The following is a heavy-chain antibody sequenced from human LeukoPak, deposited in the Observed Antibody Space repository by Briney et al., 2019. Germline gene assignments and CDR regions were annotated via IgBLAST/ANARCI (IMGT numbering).Heavy chain of an antibody. J-gene: IGHJ4*02. V-gene: IGHV1-69*13. D-gene: IGHD2-15*01. CDR1: GGTFSSYA. Sequence: GASVKVSCKASGGTFSSYAISWVRQAPGQGLEWMGGIIPIFGTANYAQKFQGRVTITADESTSTAYMELSSLRSEDTAVYYCAKDRASKDIVVMVPATGEFDYWGQGTLVTVSS. CDR2: IIPIFGTA. CDR3: AKDRASKDIVVMVPATGEFDY.